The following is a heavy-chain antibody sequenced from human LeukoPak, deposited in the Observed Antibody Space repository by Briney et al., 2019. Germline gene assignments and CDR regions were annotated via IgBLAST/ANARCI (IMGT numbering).Heavy chain of an antibody. CDR1: GFTFSSYG. CDR3: AKDPGGGYDYYFDY. CDR2: ISYDGSNK. D-gene: IGHD5-12*01. V-gene: IGHV3-30*18. J-gene: IGHJ4*02. Sequence: PGGSLRLSCAASGFTFSSYGTHWVRQAPGKGLEWVAVISYDGSNKYYADSVKGRFTISRDNSKNTLYLQMNSLRAEDTAVYYCAKDPGGGYDYYFDYWGQGTLVTVSS.